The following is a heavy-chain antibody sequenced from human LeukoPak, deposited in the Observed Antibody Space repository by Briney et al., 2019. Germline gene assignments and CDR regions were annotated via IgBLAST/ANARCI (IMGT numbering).Heavy chain of an antibody. V-gene: IGHV3-23*01. CDR1: GFTFSSYV. D-gene: IGHD3-22*01. J-gene: IGHJ4*02. Sequence: GGSLRLSCAASGFTFSSYVMSWVRQAPGKGLEWVSGISGSGGSTYYADSVKGRFTISRDNSKNTLCLQMNSLRAEDTALYYCAKDNGYYDSSGYDYWGQGTLVTVSS. CDR2: ISGSGGST. CDR3: AKDNGYYDSSGYDY.